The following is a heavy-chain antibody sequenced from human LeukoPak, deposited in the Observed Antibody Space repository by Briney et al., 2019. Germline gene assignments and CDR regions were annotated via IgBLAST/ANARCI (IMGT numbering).Heavy chain of an antibody. CDR2: IYSGGST. J-gene: IGHJ4*02. CDR1: GFTVSSNY. Sequence: PGGSLRLSCAASGFTVSSNYMSWVRQAPGKGLEWVSVIYSGGSTYYADSVKGRFTISRDNSKNTLYLQMNSLRAEDTAVYYCAKGVWMATRTSADYWGQGTLVTVSS. CDR3: AKGVWMATRTSADY. D-gene: IGHD5-24*01. V-gene: IGHV3-53*05.